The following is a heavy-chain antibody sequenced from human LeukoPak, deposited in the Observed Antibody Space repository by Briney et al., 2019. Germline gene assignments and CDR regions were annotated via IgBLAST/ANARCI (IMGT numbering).Heavy chain of an antibody. D-gene: IGHD6-6*01. CDR3: AKRVPYSSSSVYFDS. Sequence: GGSLRLSCAASGFTLNSYAMSWVRQAPGKGLEWVSAISDGGSDTYYADSVKGRFTISKDNSKNMLFLQMKSLMDDDTAVYYCAKRVPYSSSSVYFDSWGQGTLVTVSS. CDR2: ISDGGSDT. V-gene: IGHV3-23*01. J-gene: IGHJ4*02. CDR1: GFTLNSYA.